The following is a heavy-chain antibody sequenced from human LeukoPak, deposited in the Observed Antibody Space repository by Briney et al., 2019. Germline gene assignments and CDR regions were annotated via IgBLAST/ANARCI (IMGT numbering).Heavy chain of an antibody. V-gene: IGHV3-74*01. J-gene: IGHJ4*02. CDR1: GFTFSSYW. CDR2: INTDGSST. CDR3: AKDEEWLLEGPFDY. D-gene: IGHD5-12*01. Sequence: GGSLRLSCAASGFTFSSYWMHWVRQAPGKGLVWVSRINTDGSSTSYADSVKGRFTISRDNAKNTLYLQMNSLRAEDTAVYYCAKDEEWLLEGPFDYWGQGTLVTVSS.